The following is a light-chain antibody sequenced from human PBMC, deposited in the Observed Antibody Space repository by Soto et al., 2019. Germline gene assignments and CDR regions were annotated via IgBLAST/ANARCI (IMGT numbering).Light chain of an antibody. V-gene: IGKV2-28*01. J-gene: IGKJ5*01. CDR1: QILLHSSGYNY. CDR3: MQALQTPLT. Sequence: DIVMTQSPLSLPVTPGEPASISCRSSQILLHSSGYNYVDWYLQKPGQSPQLLIYLVSNRASGVPERFSGSGSGTDFTLKISRVEAEDVGHYYCMQALQTPLTFGQGPRLEIK. CDR2: LVS.